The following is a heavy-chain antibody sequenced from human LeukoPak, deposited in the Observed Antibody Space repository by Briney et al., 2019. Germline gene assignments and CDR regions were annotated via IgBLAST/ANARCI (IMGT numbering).Heavy chain of an antibody. V-gene: IGHV3-30*04. CDR2: SSLDGTNI. J-gene: IGHJ6*03. Sequence: GGSLSLSCAATVFIFSNYAMHWVRQATGKGLDWVAVSSLDGTNIYSPDSAKGRFTISRDNSKNTLYLQMNSLRAEDTAVYYCAKDSWDGYYYMDVWGKGTTVTISS. CDR1: VFIFSNYA. D-gene: IGHD1-26*01. CDR3: AKDSWDGYYYMDV.